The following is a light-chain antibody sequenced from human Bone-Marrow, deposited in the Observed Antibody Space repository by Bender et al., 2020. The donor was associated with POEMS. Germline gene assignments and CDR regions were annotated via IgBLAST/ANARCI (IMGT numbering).Light chain of an antibody. J-gene: IGLJ3*02. CDR3: AAWEDSLNGWV. V-gene: IGLV1-44*01. CDR2: INN. Sequence: QSVLTQPPSASGTPGQRVTISCSGSSSNIGTNPVNWYQQLPGPAPKLLIYINNQRPSGVPDRFSGSKSGTSASLAISGLQSEEEADYYCAAWEDSLNGWVFGGGTKLTVL. CDR1: SSNIGTNP.